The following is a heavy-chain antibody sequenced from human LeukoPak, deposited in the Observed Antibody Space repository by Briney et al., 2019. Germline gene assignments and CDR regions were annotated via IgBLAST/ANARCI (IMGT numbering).Heavy chain of an antibody. CDR2: ISSSSYI. CDR1: GFTFSSYW. V-gene: IGHV3-21*06. CDR3: ARDLSAAFDF. D-gene: IGHD6-25*01. Sequence: GGSLRLSCAASGFTFSSYWMNWARQAPGKGLEWVSSISSSSYIYYADSVKGRFSISRDDSKNTRFLDMSNLRVEDTALYYCARDLSAAFDFWGQGVLVTVSS. J-gene: IGHJ4*02.